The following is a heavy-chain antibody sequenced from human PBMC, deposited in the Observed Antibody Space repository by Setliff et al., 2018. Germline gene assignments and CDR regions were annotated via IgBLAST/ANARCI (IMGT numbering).Heavy chain of an antibody. CDR1: GGSISSMSYY. D-gene: IGHD5-12*01. CDR3: ARGGYNGYAVFDD. CDR2: IYHSGSP. V-gene: IGHV4-39*07. Sequence: PSETLSLTCTVSGGSISSMSYYWGWIRQPPGKGLEWIGSIYHSGSPSYSPSLRSRGTISVDTSKNKFSLSLSSVTAADTAVYYCARGGYNGYAVFDDWGQGALVTVSS. J-gene: IGHJ4*02.